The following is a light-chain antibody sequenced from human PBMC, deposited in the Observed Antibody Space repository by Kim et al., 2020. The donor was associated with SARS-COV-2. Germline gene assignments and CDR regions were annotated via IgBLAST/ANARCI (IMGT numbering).Light chain of an antibody. CDR2: YDG. Sequence: SYELTQPPSVSVAPGQTARITCGGQNIGSESVQWYRQRPGQAPVLVSHYDGGRPSGIPDRFFASKSGDPATLTITRVEAGDEADYYCQMWDYGTAHVLFGGGTQLTVL. J-gene: IGLJ3*02. CDR1: NIGSES. CDR3: QMWDYGTAHVL. V-gene: IGLV3-21*04.